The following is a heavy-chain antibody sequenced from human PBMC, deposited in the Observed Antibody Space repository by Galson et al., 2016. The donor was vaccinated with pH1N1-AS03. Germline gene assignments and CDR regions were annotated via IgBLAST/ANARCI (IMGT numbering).Heavy chain of an antibody. Sequence: LRLSCAGSGFTFDDYAIHWVRQAPGKGLEWVSGISWNSGTIGYTDSVKGRFTISRDNAKNSLYLQMNSLRAEDTALYYCAKSPGYCSAGSCSDQGYFDYWGQGTLVTVSS. J-gene: IGHJ4*02. D-gene: IGHD2-15*01. CDR2: ISWNSGTI. CDR3: AKSPGYCSAGSCSDQGYFDY. CDR1: GFTFDDYA. V-gene: IGHV3-9*01.